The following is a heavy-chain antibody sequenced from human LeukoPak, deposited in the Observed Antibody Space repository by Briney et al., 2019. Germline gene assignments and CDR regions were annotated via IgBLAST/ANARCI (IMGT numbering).Heavy chain of an antibody. CDR1: GGSLSRSSHY. CDR3: ARDRDGGWFDP. D-gene: IGHD5-24*01. Sequence: PSETLSLTCTVSGGSLSRSSHYWGCVRQPPGKGLEWIANIFDSGTTLYNPSLKSRVTISVDTSKNQFSLKVSSVTAADTAVYFCARDRDGGWFDPWGQGTLVTVSS. V-gene: IGHV4-39*07. CDR2: IFDSGTT. J-gene: IGHJ5*02.